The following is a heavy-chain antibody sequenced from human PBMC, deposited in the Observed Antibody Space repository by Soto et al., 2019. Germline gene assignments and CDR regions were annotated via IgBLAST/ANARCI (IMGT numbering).Heavy chain of an antibody. CDR2: ISYDGSNK. D-gene: IGHD6-19*01. CDR1: GFPVSRYG. CDR3: AKMLHSSAWGGYYYYGMDV. J-gene: IGHJ6*02. Sequence: GSLRLSCAASGFPVSRYGMHWVRQAPGKGLEWVAVISYDGSNKYYADSVKGRFTISRDNSKNTLYLQMNSLRAEDTAVYYCAKMLHSSAWGGYYYYGMDVWGQGTTVTVSS. V-gene: IGHV3-30*18.